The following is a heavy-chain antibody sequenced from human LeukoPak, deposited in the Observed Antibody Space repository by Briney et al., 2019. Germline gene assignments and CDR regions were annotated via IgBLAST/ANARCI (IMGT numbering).Heavy chain of an antibody. Sequence: SETLPLTCAVYGGSFSGYYWSWIRQPPGKGLEWIGEINHSGSTNYNPSLKSRVTISVDTSKNQFSLKLSSVTAADTAVYYCARALVWAGGPWFDPWGQGTLVTVSS. J-gene: IGHJ5*02. D-gene: IGHD3-10*01. CDR2: INHSGST. CDR3: ARALVWAGGPWFDP. V-gene: IGHV4-34*01. CDR1: GGSFSGYY.